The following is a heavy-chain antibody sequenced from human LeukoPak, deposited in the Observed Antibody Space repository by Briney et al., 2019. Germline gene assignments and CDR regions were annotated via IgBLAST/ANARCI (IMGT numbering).Heavy chain of an antibody. CDR2: IRSKTDGGTI. Sequence: GGSLRLSCAASGFTLSNAYMSWVRQAPGKGLEWVGRIRSKTDGGTIDYAAPVKDRFTISRDDSKNTLYLQMNSLKTEDTAVYYCTTAVAGKVRIDYWGQGTLVTVSS. J-gene: IGHJ4*02. CDR1: GFTLSNAY. D-gene: IGHD6-19*01. V-gene: IGHV3-15*01. CDR3: TTAVAGKVRIDY.